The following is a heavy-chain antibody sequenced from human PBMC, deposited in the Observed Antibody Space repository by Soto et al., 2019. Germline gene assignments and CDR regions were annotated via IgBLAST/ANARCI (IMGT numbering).Heavy chain of an antibody. D-gene: IGHD6-6*01. CDR2: ISWNSGSI. CDR1: GFTFDDYA. J-gene: IGHJ4*02. Sequence: DVQLVESGGGLVQPGRSLRLSCAASGFTFDDYAMHWVRQAPGKGLEWVSGISWNSGSIGYADSVKGRFTISRDNAKDSLYLQMNSLGGEDTALYYCVKGLYYSSSSGGDYWGQGTLVAVSS. V-gene: IGHV3-9*01. CDR3: VKGLYYSSSSGGDY.